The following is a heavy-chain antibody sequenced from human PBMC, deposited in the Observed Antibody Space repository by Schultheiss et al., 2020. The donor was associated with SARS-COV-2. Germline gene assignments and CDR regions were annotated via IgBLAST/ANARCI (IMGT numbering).Heavy chain of an antibody. Sequence: SETLSLTCAVYGGSFSGYYWSWIRQPPGKGLEWIGSISYSGSTYYNPSLKSRVTISVDTSKNQFSLKLSSVTAADTAVYYCARARWSSIGGMDVWGQGTTVTVSS. V-gene: IGHV4-34*01. CDR2: ISYSGST. CDR1: GGSFSGYY. D-gene: IGHD6-13*01. J-gene: IGHJ6*02. CDR3: ARARWSSIGGMDV.